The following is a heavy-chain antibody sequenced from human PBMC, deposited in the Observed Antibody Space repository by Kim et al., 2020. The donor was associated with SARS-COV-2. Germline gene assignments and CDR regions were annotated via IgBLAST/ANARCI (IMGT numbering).Heavy chain of an antibody. CDR1: GGSINNYY. V-gene: IGHV4-59*13. CDR2: TFYTGSGST. J-gene: IGHJ4*02. Sequence: SETLSLTCTVSGGSINNYYWTWIRQPPGKRLEWLGYTFYTGSGSTNYNPSLKSRLTISVDASKNQFSLRLTSVTAADTAVYYCARDREHLAFWGQGALVTVSS. CDR3: ARDREHLAF.